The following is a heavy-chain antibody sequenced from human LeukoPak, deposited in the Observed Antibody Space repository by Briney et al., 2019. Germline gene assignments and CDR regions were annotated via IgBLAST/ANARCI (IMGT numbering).Heavy chain of an antibody. Sequence: SETLSLTCTVSGGSISSYYWSWIRQPPGKGLEWIGYIYYSGSTNYDPSLKSRVTISVDTSKNQFSLKLSSVTAADTAVYYCARIRIEWELPGDYYYGMDVWGQGTTATVSS. CDR2: IYYSGST. CDR3: ARIRIEWELPGDYYYGMDV. V-gene: IGHV4-59*01. CDR1: GGSISSYY. J-gene: IGHJ6*02. D-gene: IGHD1-26*01.